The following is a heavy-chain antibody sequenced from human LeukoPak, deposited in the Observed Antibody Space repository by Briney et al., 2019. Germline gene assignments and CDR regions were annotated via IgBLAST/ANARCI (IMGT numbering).Heavy chain of an antibody. V-gene: IGHV3-30*02. CDR3: AKELIFDYGDYSVY. D-gene: IGHD4-17*01. Sequence: GGSLRLSCAASGFTFSSYGMHWVRQAPGKGLEWVAFIRYDGSNKYYADSVKGRFTISKDNSKNTLYLQMNSLRAEDTAVYYCAKELIFDYGDYSVYWGQGALVTVSS. CDR2: IRYDGSNK. CDR1: GFTFSSYG. J-gene: IGHJ4*02.